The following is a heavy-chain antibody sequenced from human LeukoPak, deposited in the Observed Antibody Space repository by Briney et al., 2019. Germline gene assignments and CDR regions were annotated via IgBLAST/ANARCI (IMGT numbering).Heavy chain of an antibody. V-gene: IGHV1-18*01. D-gene: IGHD3-22*01. CDR3: AKDYYDSSGPFDY. J-gene: IGHJ4*02. Sequence: QNLQGRVTMTTDTSTRTAHMELRSLRSDDTAVYYCAKDYYDSSGPFDYWGQGTLVTVSS.